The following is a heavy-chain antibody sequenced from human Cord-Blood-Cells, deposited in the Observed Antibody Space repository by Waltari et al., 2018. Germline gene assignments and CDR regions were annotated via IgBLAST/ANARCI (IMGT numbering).Heavy chain of an antibody. Sequence: HVKLVQSGAEVKKPASSVMVSCKASGAIFSSYAIRWVRQAPGQGLEWMGGIIPIFGTANYAQKFKGRVTITADESTSTAYMELSSLRSEDTAVYYCAREGGSGSYWGQGTLVTVSS. V-gene: IGHV1-69*01. CDR1: GAIFSSYA. CDR3: AREGGSGSY. J-gene: IGHJ4*02. D-gene: IGHD3-10*01. CDR2: IIPIFGTA.